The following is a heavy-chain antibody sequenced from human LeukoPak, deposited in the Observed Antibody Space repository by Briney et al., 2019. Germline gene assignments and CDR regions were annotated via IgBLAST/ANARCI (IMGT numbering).Heavy chain of an antibody. Sequence: SETLSLTCTVSGGSISSSSYYWGWLRRPPGKGLEWIGSIYYGGSTYYNPSLKSRVTISVDTSKNQFSLKLSSVTAADTAVYYCARHGVEAARIAGYYYYYYYMDVWGKGTTVTVSS. CDR1: GGSISSSSYY. CDR2: IYYGGST. D-gene: IGHD6-6*01. V-gene: IGHV4-39*01. CDR3: ARHGVEAARIAGYYYYYYYMDV. J-gene: IGHJ6*03.